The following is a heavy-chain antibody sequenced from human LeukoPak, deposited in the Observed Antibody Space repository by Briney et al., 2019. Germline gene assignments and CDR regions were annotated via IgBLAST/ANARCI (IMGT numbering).Heavy chain of an antibody. J-gene: IGHJ4*02. CDR2: IHYSGST. CDR1: GGSISSSSYY. D-gene: IGHD3-16*01. V-gene: IGHV4-39*01. CDR3: ARRATGSWGYFDY. Sequence: SETLSLTCTVSGGSISSSSYYWGWIRQPPGKGLEWIGSIHYSGSTYDNPSLKSRVTISVDTSKNQSSPKLRSVTAADTAVYYCARRATGSWGYFDYWGQGTLVTVSS.